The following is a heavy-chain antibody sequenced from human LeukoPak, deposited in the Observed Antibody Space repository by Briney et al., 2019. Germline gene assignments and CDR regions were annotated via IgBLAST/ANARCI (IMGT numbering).Heavy chain of an antibody. CDR2: IYSSGTT. D-gene: IGHD3/OR15-3a*01. V-gene: IGHV4-59*08. Sequence: SETLSLTCTVSGGSISSYYWKWIRQPPGKGLEWIGHIYSSGTTNYNPSLKSRVTISLDTSKNQFSLKLTSVTAADTAVYYCARQTGSGLFILPGGQGTLVTVSS. J-gene: IGHJ4*02. CDR1: GGSISSYY. CDR3: ARQTGSGLFILP.